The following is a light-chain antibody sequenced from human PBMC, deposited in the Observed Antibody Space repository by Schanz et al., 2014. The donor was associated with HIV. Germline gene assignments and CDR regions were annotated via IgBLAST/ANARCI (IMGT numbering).Light chain of an antibody. Sequence: QSVLTQPPSASGTPGQRVTISCSGSRSNVGTNTVHWYQRLPGTAPKVLIYSDNQRPSGVPDRFSGSRSGTSASLAISGLQSEDEADYYCVSWDGSLNGLLFGGGTKLTVL. J-gene: IGLJ2*01. CDR3: VSWDGSLNGLL. V-gene: IGLV1-44*01. CDR1: RSNVGTNT. CDR2: SDN.